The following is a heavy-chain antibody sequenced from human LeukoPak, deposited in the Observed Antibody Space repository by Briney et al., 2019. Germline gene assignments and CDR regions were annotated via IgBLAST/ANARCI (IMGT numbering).Heavy chain of an antibody. Sequence: GGSLRLSCAASGFTFNSYEMNWVRQTPGKGLEWVSYISSSGSTIYYADSVKGRFTISRDNSKNTLYLQMSSLRAEDTALYYCVKGALAAAGTLRGWFDPWGQGTLVTVSS. V-gene: IGHV3-48*03. D-gene: IGHD6-13*01. CDR3: VKGALAAAGTLRGWFDP. CDR1: GFTFNSYE. J-gene: IGHJ5*02. CDR2: ISSSGSTI.